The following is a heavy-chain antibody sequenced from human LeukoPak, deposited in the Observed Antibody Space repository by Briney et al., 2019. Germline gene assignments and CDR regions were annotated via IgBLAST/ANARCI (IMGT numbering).Heavy chain of an antibody. D-gene: IGHD4-17*01. Sequence: PSETLSLTCTVSGGSITSYYWCWIRQSPGKGLEWIGYIYYSGSTKYNSSLKSRVTIAVDTSKNQFSLKLSSVTAADTAVYYCARGRTTYNFDSWGQGTLVTVSS. V-gene: IGHV4-59*01. CDR2: IYYSGST. CDR1: GGSITSYY. CDR3: ARGRTTYNFDS. J-gene: IGHJ4*02.